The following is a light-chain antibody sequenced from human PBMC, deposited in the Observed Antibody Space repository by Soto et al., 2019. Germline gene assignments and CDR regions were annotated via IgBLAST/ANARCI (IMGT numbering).Light chain of an antibody. V-gene: IGKV3-20*01. CDR2: GGS. CDR3: QLYGTSMYT. Sequence: EIVLTQSPGTPSLSPGERATLSCRASQSVISTYLAWYQQKPGQAPRLLIFGGSGRATGIPDRFSGSGSGTDFTLTISRLEPEDFAVYYCQLYGTSMYTFGQGTKLEIK. CDR1: QSVISTY. J-gene: IGKJ2*01.